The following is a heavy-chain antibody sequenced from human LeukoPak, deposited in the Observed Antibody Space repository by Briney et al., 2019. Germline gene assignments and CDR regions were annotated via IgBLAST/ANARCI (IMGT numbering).Heavy chain of an antibody. V-gene: IGHV4-59*01. J-gene: IGHJ5*02. D-gene: IGHD6-13*01. Sequence: PSETLSLTCTVSGGSISSYYWSWIRQPPGKGLEWIGYIYYSGSTNYNPSLKSRVTISVDTSKNQFSLKLSSVTAADTAVYYCARALESVTDDSSSFAFDPWGRGTLVTVSS. CDR2: IYYSGST. CDR1: GGSISSYY. CDR3: ARALESVTDDSSSFAFDP.